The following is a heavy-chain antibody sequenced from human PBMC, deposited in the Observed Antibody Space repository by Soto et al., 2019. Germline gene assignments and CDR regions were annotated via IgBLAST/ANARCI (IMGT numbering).Heavy chain of an antibody. V-gene: IGHV4-39*01. J-gene: IGHJ4*02. D-gene: IGHD5-18*01. CDR3: ARHEGLWKPFDY. Sequence: QLQLQESGPGLVKPSETLSLTCTVSGGSISSSSYYWGWIRQPPGKGLEWIGSIYYSGSTYYNPSLKSRVTISVDTSKNQFSLKLSSVTAADTAVYYCARHEGLWKPFDYWGQGTLVTVSS. CDR1: GGSISSSSYY. CDR2: IYYSGST.